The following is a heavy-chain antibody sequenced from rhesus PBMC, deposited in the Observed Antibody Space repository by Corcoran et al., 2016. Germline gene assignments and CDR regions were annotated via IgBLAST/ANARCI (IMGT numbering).Heavy chain of an antibody. CDR2: IYGSSSST. J-gene: IGHJ4*01. D-gene: IGHD2-33*01. CDR1: GGSVSSSY. V-gene: IGHV4-169*02. CDR3: ARDGSPNPVIRFDS. Sequence: QLQLQESGPGLVKPSETLSVTCAGSGGSVSSSYWSWIRQAPGKGLELIGYIYGSSSSTNYNPYRKSRVTLSVDTSKNQLSLKLSSVTTADTALYYCARDGSPNPVIRFDSWGQGVLVTVSS.